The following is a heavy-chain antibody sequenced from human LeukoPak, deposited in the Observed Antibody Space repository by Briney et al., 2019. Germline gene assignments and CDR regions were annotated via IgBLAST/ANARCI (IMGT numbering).Heavy chain of an antibody. Sequence: SETLSLTCAVYGGSFSGYYWSWIGQPPGKGLEWIGEINHSGSTNYNPSLKSRVTISVDTSKNQFSLKLSSVTAADTAVYYCARESATAIYDYWGQGTLVTVSS. CDR1: GGSFSGYY. CDR3: ARESATAIYDY. D-gene: IGHD2-2*02. CDR2: INHSGST. J-gene: IGHJ4*02. V-gene: IGHV4-34*01.